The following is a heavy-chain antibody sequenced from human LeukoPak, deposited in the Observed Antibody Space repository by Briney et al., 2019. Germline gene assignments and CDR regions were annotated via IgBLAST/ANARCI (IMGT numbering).Heavy chain of an antibody. CDR3: ARYCATTSCSPPFDY. CDR1: GGSISSSNW. Sequence: SGTLSLTCAVSGGSISSSNWWSWVRQPPGKGLEWIGEIYHSGSTNYNPSLKSRVTISVDKSKNQFSLKLSSVTAADTAVYYCARYCATTSCSPPFDYWGQGTLVTVSS. J-gene: IGHJ4*02. CDR2: IYHSGST. V-gene: IGHV4-4*02. D-gene: IGHD2-2*01.